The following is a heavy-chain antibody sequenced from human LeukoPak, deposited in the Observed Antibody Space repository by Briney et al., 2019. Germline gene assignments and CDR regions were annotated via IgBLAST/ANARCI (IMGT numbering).Heavy chain of an antibody. CDR1: GFSFSENA. V-gene: IGHV3-23*01. CDR2: IRSAGDT. Sequence: GGSLRLSCATSGFSFSENALSWFRQAPGRGLEWVSDIRSAGDTYYAESVKGRFTISRDNSKNTLYLQMNSLRADDTALYYASGHGSSSYWGQGTLVTVSS. J-gene: IGHJ4*02. CDR3: SGHGSSSY. D-gene: IGHD6-13*01.